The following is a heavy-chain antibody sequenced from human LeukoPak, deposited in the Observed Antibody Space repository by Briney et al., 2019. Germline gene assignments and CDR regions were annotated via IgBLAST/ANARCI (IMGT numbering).Heavy chain of an antibody. V-gene: IGHV4-59*01. J-gene: IGHJ4*02. Sequence: SETLSLTCTVSGGSISSYYWSWIRQPPGKGLEWIGYIYYSGSTNYNPSLKSRVTISVDTSKNQFSLKLSSVTAADTAVYYCAKIHRYCSGGACYVLDNWGQGTLVAVSS. CDR2: IYYSGST. CDR3: AKIHRYCSGGACYVLDN. CDR1: GGSISSYY. D-gene: IGHD2-15*01.